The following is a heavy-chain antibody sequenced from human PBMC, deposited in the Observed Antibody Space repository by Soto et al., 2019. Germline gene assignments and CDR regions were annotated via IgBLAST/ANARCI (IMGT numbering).Heavy chain of an antibody. CDR3: SAVPTTSNYCYYYYMDV. CDR2: IKSKTDGGTT. J-gene: IGHJ6*03. Sequence: EVQLVESGGGLVKPGGSLRLSCAASGFTFSNAWMSWVRQAPGKGLEWVARIKSKTDGGTTDYAAPVKGRFTISRDDSKNTLYLQMNSLKTEDTAVYYCSAVPTTSNYCYYYYMDVWGKGTTVTVSS. D-gene: IGHD5-12*01. CDR1: GFTFSNAW. V-gene: IGHV3-15*01.